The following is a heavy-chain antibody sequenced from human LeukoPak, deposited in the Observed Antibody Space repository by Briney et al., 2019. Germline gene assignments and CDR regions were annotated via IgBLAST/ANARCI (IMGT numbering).Heavy chain of an antibody. CDR1: GGSISGYY. CDR2: ITYSGSA. V-gene: IGHV4-59*08. Sequence: PSETLSPTCTVSGGSISGYYWSWIRQPPGQGLEWFGFITYSGSANYNPALKSRLSISLDTSKNQFSLNLYSLTAADTAVYYCARHGSDWSFDYWGQGTLITVSS. J-gene: IGHJ4*02. D-gene: IGHD6-19*01. CDR3: ARHGSDWSFDY.